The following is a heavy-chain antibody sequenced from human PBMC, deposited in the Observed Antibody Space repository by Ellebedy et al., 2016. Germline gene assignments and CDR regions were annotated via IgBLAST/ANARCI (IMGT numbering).Heavy chain of an antibody. V-gene: IGHV3-23*01. CDR1: GFTFSSSA. CDR3: ARAEGLGVVSPYSDY. Sequence: GESLKISXAASGFTFSSSAMSWVRQAPGEGLEWVSVISVSGGSTHYADSVKGRFTISRDNSKNTLYLQMNSLRAEDTALYYCARAEGLGVVSPYSDYWGQGTLVTVSS. D-gene: IGHD3-3*01. J-gene: IGHJ4*02. CDR2: ISVSGGST.